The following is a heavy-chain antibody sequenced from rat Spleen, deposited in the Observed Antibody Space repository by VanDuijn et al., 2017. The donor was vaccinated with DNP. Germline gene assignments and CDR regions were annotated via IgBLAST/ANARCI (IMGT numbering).Heavy chain of an antibody. CDR3: TRDTTVGFDY. V-gene: IGHV5-31*01. CDR2: ITNTGGST. D-gene: IGHD1-1*01. J-gene: IGHJ2*01. Sequence: EVQLVESGGGPVQPGRSLKLSCVASGFMFSNYWMTWIRQAPGKGLEWVASITNTGGSTYYPDSVKGRFTISRDNAKSTLYLQMNSLRSEDTATYYCTRDTTVGFDYWGQGVMVTVSS. CDR1: GFMFSNYW.